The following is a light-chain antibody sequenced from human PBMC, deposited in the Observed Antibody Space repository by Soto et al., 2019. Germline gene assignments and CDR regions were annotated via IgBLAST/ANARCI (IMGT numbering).Light chain of an antibody. Sequence: QSVLTHPASVSGSPGQSVTISCTGPRSDIGDSNFISWYQHSPGKAPRLLIYEVNNRPSGVSKRFSGSKAGNTASLTTSGLLDDDEADYFCASFRSGTILVFGSGTKVTVL. V-gene: IGLV2-14*01. CDR1: RSDIGDSNF. J-gene: IGLJ1*01. CDR3: ASFRSGTILV. CDR2: EVN.